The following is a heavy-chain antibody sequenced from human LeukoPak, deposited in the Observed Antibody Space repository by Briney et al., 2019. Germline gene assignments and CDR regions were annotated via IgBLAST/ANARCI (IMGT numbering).Heavy chain of an antibody. CDR2: INDSGST. J-gene: IGHJ5*02. CDR1: GGAFGSYY. V-gene: IGHV4-34*01. D-gene: IGHD2-2*01. Sequence: PSGSLSLTCAESGGAFGSYYWSWIRQPPGKGLEWIGEINDSGSTNYNPSLKSRVTISVDTSKNQFSLKLSSVTAADTAVYYCARSYPYCSSTSCPYVFDPWGQGTLVTVSS. CDR3: ARSYPYCSSTSCPYVFDP.